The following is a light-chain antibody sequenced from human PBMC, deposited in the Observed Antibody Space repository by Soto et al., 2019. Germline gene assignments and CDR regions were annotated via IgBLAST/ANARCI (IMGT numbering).Light chain of an antibody. CDR3: QQTKSFPFT. J-gene: IGKJ4*01. CDR2: AAS. Sequence: DIQMTQSPSSVSASVGDEVTLTCRASQAVNIWLAWYQQRPGRAPKRLIYAASRLPSGVPARFIGSGSGTVFTLTINSLQPEDFGTYYCQQTKSFPFTFGGGTKVDMK. CDR1: QAVNIW. V-gene: IGKV1-12*02.